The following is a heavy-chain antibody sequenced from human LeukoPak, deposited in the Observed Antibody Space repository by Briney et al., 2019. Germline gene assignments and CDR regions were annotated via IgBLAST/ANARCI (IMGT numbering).Heavy chain of an antibody. Sequence: GESLKISCKGSGYSFTSYWIGWVRQMPGKGLEWMGIIFPVDSDTRYSPSFQCQVTISAHKSILTAYLQWNRLNAPETPMYYCARPAGWVSRSSWSPPHAQYPYFDYWGHGTLVTVSS. J-gene: IGHJ4*01. CDR2: IFPVDSDT. V-gene: IGHV5-51*01. CDR3: ARPAGWVSRSSWSPPHAQYPYFDY. CDR1: GYSFTSYW. D-gene: IGHD6-13*01.